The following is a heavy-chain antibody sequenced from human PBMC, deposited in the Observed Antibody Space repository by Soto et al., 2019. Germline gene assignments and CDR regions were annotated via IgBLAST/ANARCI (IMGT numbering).Heavy chain of an antibody. D-gene: IGHD2-21*01. CDR1: GFSPNPSGVG. J-gene: IGHJ5*02. Sequence: QITLKESGPTLVKPTQTLTLTCTFSGFSPNPSGVGVGWIRQPPGKALAWLALIYWDDDERYSPSLKSRLTISKDTSKNQVVSTMTDMDPVDTATYYCAHKIGLNHWFDPWGQGTRVTVSS. CDR3: AHKIGLNHWFDP. CDR2: IYWDDDE. V-gene: IGHV2-5*02.